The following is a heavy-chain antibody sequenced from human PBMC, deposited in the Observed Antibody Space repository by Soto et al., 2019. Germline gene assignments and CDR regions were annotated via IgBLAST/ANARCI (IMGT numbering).Heavy chain of an antibody. CDR2: ISISGGDT. CDR3: AKEIRPNDY. Sequence: GGSLRLSCAVSGLTFINDAMSWVRQAPGKGLEWVSSISISGGDTNYAGSVKGRFTISRDNSKNTLYLQMNSLTAEDTAVYYCAKEIRPNDYWGRGTLVSVSS. J-gene: IGHJ4*02. V-gene: IGHV3-23*01. CDR1: GLTFINDA.